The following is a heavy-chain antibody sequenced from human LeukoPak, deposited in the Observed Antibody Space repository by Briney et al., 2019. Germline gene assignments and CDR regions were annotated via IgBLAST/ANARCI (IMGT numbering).Heavy chain of an antibody. D-gene: IGHD3-22*01. CDR1: GFTFSDYG. V-gene: IGHV3-33*01. Sequence: GGSLRLSCAASGFTFSDYGMHWVRQAPGKGLEWVAVIWYDGGNKYYADSVKGRFTISRDNSRNTLYLQMNSLRAEDTAVYYCVRELPPVVQYYFDYWGPGTLVTVSS. CDR2: IWYDGGNK. J-gene: IGHJ4*02. CDR3: VRELPPVVQYYFDY.